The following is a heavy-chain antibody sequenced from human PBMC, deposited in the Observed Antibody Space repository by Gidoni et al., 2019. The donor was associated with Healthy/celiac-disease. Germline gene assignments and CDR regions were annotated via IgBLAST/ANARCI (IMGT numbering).Heavy chain of an antibody. CDR2: IWYDGSNK. CDR1: GFTFSSYG. CDR3: ARDKLLYYYYMDV. V-gene: IGHV3-33*01. D-gene: IGHD2-15*01. Sequence: VQLVASGGGVVQPGRSLRLSCAASGFTFSSYGMHWVRQAPGKGLGGVAVIWYDGSNKYYADSVKGRFTISRDNSKNTLYLQMNSLRAEDTAVYYCARDKLLYYYYMDVWGKGTTVTVSS. J-gene: IGHJ6*03.